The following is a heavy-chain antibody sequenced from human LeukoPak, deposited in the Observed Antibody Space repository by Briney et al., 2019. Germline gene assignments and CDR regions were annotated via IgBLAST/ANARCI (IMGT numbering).Heavy chain of an antibody. Sequence: SETLSLTCAVYGGSFSGYYWSWIRQPPGKGLEWIGEINHSGSTNYNPSLKSRVTISVDSSKNQFSLKLSSVTVADTAVYHCARDSNGWIYAEYFQHWGQGTLVTVSS. CDR3: ARDSNGWIYAEYFQH. V-gene: IGHV4-34*01. CDR2: INHSGST. D-gene: IGHD6-19*01. CDR1: GGSFSGYY. J-gene: IGHJ1*01.